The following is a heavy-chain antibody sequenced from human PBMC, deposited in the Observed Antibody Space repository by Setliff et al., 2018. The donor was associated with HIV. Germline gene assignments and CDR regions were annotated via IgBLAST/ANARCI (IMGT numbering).Heavy chain of an antibody. CDR2: IYIYNSGTT. Sequence: SETLSLTCAVFGGSFTDYFWIWIRQPPGKGLEWIGYIYIYNSGTTNYNPSLTSRVTISVDTSRNQFSLKLTSVTAADTAIYYCARGRHAGSGAYSGGFYYFDFWGQGALVTVSS. V-gene: IGHV4-59*01. CDR1: GGSFTDYF. D-gene: IGHD3-16*01. J-gene: IGHJ4*02. CDR3: ARGRHAGSGAYSGGFYYFDF.